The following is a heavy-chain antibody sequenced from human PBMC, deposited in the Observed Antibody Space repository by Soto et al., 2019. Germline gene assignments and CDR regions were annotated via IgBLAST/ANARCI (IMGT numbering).Heavy chain of an antibody. CDR1: GFTFSSYG. D-gene: IGHD3-3*01. CDR2: IWYDGSNK. J-gene: IGHJ6*02. Sequence: HPGGSLRLSCAASGFTFSSYGMHWVRQAPGKGLEWVAVIWYDGSNKYYADSVKGRFTISRDNSKNTLYLQMNSLRAEDTAVYYCARDPGSSVLRFLEWPPPGGMDVWGQGTTVTVSS. V-gene: IGHV3-33*01. CDR3: ARDPGSSVLRFLEWPPPGGMDV.